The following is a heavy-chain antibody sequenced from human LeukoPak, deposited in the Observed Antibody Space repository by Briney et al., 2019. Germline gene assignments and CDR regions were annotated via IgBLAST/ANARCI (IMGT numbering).Heavy chain of an antibody. CDR1: GFTFSSYA. CDR3: TRDPGDY. CDR2: ISSSSSTI. D-gene: IGHD3-10*01. Sequence: GGSLRLSCAASGFTFSSYAMHWVRQAPGKGLEWVSYISSSSSTIYYADSVKGRFTTSRDNAKNSLYLQMDSLRAEDTAVYYCTRDPGDYWGQGALVTVSS. J-gene: IGHJ4*02. V-gene: IGHV3-48*01.